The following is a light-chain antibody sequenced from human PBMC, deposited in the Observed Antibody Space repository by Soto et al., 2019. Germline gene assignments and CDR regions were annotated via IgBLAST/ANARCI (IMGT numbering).Light chain of an antibody. CDR3: QQYNNWPLTWA. J-gene: IGKJ1*01. CDR1: QNIGSN. CDR2: GAS. V-gene: IGKV3-15*01. Sequence: EIVMTQSPATLSVSPGERATLSCRASQNIGSNLAWYQQKPGQAPGLLIYGASTRATGIPARFSGSGSGTEFTLTISSLQSEDFAGSYCQQYNNWPLTWAFGQGTKVDIK.